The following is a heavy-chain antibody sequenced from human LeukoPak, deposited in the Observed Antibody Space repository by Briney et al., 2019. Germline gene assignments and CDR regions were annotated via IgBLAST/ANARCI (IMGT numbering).Heavy chain of an antibody. V-gene: IGHV4-59*01. J-gene: IGHJ4*02. CDR1: GASISSYY. CDR2: IYYIGTT. CDR3: ARDRGSSWYDY. D-gene: IGHD6-13*01. Sequence: PSETLSLXCTVSGASISSYYWTWIRQLPGKGLEWIGYIYYIGTTNYIPSLKSRVTISVDTSKNQFSLKLSSVIAADTAVYYCARDRGSSWYDYWGQGTLVTVSS.